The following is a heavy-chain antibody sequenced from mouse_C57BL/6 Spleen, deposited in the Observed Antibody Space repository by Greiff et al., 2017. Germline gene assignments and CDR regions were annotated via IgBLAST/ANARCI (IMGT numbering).Heavy chain of an antibody. J-gene: IGHJ2*01. D-gene: IGHD2-4*01. V-gene: IGHV1-82*01. CDR1: GYAFSSSW. CDR3: ARAIYEDYDDY. Sequence: VQLQQSGPELVKPGASVKISCKASGYAFSSSWMNWVKQRPGKGLEWIGRIYPGDGDTNYNGKFKGKATLTADKSSSTAYMQLSSLTSEDSAVYFCARAIYEDYDDYWGQGTTLTVSS. CDR2: IYPGDGDT.